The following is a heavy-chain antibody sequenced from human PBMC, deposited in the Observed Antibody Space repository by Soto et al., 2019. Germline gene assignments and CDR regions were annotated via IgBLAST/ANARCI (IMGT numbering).Heavy chain of an antibody. J-gene: IGHJ3*02. D-gene: IGHD2-2*01. CDR3: ARHPYSAPYIVVVATAIVLDAFDI. CDR2: AYYKSKWYI. CDR1: GDSVSSNIAA. Sequence: SQTLSLTCAISGDSVSSNIAAWNWIRQSPSRGLEWLGGAYYKSKWYITYAASVKSRITISPDTSKNQFSLHLNSVTPEDTAVYYCARHPYSAPYIVVVATAIVLDAFDIWGQGTMVTVS. V-gene: IGHV6-1*01.